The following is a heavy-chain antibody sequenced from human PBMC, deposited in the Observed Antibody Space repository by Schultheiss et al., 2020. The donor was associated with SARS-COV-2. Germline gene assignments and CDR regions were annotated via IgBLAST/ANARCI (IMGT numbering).Heavy chain of an antibody. J-gene: IGHJ4*02. D-gene: IGHD6-6*01. CDR2: IYYSGST. CDR1: GGSISSGGYY. Sequence: SQTLSLTCTVSGGSISSGGYYWSWIRQPPGKGLEWIGYIYYSGSTNYNPSLKSRVTISVDTSKNQFSLKLSSVTAADTAVYYCARHVVAAGPSFDYWGQGTLVTVSS. V-gene: IGHV4-61*08. CDR3: ARHVVAAGPSFDY.